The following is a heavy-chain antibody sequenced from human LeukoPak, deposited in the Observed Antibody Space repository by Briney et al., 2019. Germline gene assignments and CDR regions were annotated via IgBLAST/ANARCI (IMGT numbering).Heavy chain of an antibody. CDR2: SYYTGST. CDR3: ARDHSSSSEDY. Sequence: SETLSLTCTVSGGSISSNLYYWGWIRQPPGKGLEWIGSSYYTGSTYYNPSLQSRVTISVDTSKNQFSLKLNSVTAADTAVYYCARDHSSSSEDYWGQGTLVTVSS. CDR1: GGSISSNLYY. V-gene: IGHV4-39*07. J-gene: IGHJ4*02. D-gene: IGHD6-13*01.